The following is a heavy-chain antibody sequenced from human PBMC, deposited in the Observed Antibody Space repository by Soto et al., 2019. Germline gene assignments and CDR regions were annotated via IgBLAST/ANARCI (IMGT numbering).Heavy chain of an antibody. J-gene: IGHJ4*02. CDR1: GFSFSSYW. Sequence: EVQLVESGGGLVQTGGSLRVSCAGSGFSFSSYWMHWVRQAPGKGLVWVSRINSDGSNTTYADSVKGRFTISRDNAKNTLYLQMNSLRAEDTAVYYCARGDSSGYYSFDYWGQGTLVTVSS. CDR3: ARGDSSGYYSFDY. CDR2: INSDGSNT. D-gene: IGHD3-22*01. V-gene: IGHV3-74*01.